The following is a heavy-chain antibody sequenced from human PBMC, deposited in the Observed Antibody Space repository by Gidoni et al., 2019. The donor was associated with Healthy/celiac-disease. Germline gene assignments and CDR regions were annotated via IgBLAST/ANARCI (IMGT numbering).Heavy chain of an antibody. CDR1: GFTFADYA. V-gene: IGHV3-9*01. CDR2: ISWNSGSI. CDR3: AKDIVRFLSDAFDI. D-gene: IGHD3-3*01. J-gene: IGHJ3*02. Sequence: EVQLVESGGGLVQPGRSLRLSCAASGFTFADYAMHWVRQAPGKGLEWVSGISWNSGSIGYADSVKGRFTISRDNAKNSLYLQMNSLRAEDTALYYCAKDIVRFLSDAFDIWGQGTMVTVSS.